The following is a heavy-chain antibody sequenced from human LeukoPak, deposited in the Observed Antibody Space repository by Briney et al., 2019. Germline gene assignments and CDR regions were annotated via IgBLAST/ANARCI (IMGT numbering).Heavy chain of an antibody. Sequence: SETLSLTCAVSGGSFSGYYWSWIRQPPGKGLEWIGEINHSGSTNYNPSLKSRVTISVDTSKNQFSLKLSSVTAADTAVYYCASLVAATDYWGQGTLVTVSS. J-gene: IGHJ4*02. D-gene: IGHD2-15*01. CDR2: INHSGST. CDR3: ASLVAATDY. V-gene: IGHV4-34*01. CDR1: GGSFSGYY.